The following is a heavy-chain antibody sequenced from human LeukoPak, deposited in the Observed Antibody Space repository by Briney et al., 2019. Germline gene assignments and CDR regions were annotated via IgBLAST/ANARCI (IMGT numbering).Heavy chain of an antibody. CDR1: GFPFSNAR. D-gene: IGHD1-26*01. J-gene: IGHJ4*02. Sequence: GGSPGLSCAASGFPFSNARISWVRPAPGEGLEWVCRIKSKTDGGTTDYAAPVKGRFTISRDDSKNTLYLQMNSLKTEDTAVYYCTTDPSGSYVPTDFDYWGQGTLVTVSS. V-gene: IGHV3-15*01. CDR2: IKSKTDGGTT. CDR3: TTDPSGSYVPTDFDY.